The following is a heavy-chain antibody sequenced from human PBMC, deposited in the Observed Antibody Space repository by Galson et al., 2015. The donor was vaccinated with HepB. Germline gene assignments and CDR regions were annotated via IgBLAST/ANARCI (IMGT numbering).Heavy chain of an antibody. CDR1: GYTFTSYG. CDR2: ISAYNGNT. CDR3: ARDPLWFGGRRTTAGMDV. D-gene: IGHD3-10*01. J-gene: IGHJ6*02. Sequence: SVKVSCKASGYTFTSYGISWVRQAPGQGLEWMGWISAYNGNTNYAQKLQGRVTMTTDTSTSTACMELRSLRSDDTAVYYCARDPLWFGGRRTTAGMDVWGQGTTVTVSS. V-gene: IGHV1-18*01.